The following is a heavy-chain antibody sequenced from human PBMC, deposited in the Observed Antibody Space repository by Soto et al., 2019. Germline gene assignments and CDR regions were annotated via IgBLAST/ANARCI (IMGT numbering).Heavy chain of an antibody. CDR1: GESFSGYY. J-gene: IGHJ5*02. Sequence: QVHLQQWGAGLLKPSETLSLTCAVYGESFSGYYWSWIRQSPGKTLEWIVEVSHRGATTYNPSLKSRVTISLDPSKNQFSLRLSSVTAADTAIYYCARLGGRTSFAYTICSWNWFDPWGQGTLVTVSA. V-gene: IGHV4-34*01. D-gene: IGHD3-16*01. CDR3: ARLGGRTSFAYTICSWNWFDP. CDR2: VSHRGAT.